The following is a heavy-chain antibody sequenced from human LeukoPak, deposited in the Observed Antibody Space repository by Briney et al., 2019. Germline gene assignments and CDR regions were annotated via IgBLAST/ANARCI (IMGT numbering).Heavy chain of an antibody. CDR1: GFTFSSYE. D-gene: IGHD3-22*01. Sequence: GGSLRLSCAASGFTFSSYEMNWVRQAPGKGLEWVSYISSRGSTIYYADSVKGRFTISRDNAKNSLYLQMNSLRAEDTAVYYCASGMYYYDSSGYFVYWGQGTLVTVSS. J-gene: IGHJ4*02. CDR2: ISSRGSTI. V-gene: IGHV3-48*03. CDR3: ASGMYYYDSSGYFVY.